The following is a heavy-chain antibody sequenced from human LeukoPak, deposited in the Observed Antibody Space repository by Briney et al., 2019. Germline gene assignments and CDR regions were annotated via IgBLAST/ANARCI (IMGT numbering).Heavy chain of an antibody. V-gene: IGHV4-34*01. Sequence: SQTLSLTCAVYGGSFSGYYWSWIRQPPGKGLEWIGEINHSGGTNYNPSLKSRVTISVETSKNQFSLKLSSVTAADTAVYYCARDLWFGRNWFDPWGPGTLVTVSS. CDR3: ARDLWFGRNWFDP. J-gene: IGHJ5*02. CDR1: GGSFSGYY. CDR2: INHSGGT. D-gene: IGHD3-10*01.